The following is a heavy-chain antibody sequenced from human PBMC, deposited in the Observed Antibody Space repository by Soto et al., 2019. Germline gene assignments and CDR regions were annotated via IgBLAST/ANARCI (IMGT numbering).Heavy chain of an antibody. CDR2: ISGSDDST. Sequence: GGSLRLSCAASGFTFRSYAMSWVRQAPGKGLEWVSGISGSDDSTYYADSVKGRFTISRDNSKNTLYLQMNSLRAEDMAVYYCAKDRCTSTSCRLFPTNQGTGIWGQGTMVTVSS. V-gene: IGHV3-23*01. CDR3: AKDRCTSTSCRLFPTNQGTGI. D-gene: IGHD2-2*01. J-gene: IGHJ3*02. CDR1: GFTFRSYA.